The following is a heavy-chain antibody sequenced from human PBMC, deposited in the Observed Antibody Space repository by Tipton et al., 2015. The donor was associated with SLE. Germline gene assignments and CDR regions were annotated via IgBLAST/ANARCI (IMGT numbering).Heavy chain of an antibody. Sequence: LRLSCTVSSGSISNHHWSWIRQPPGKGLEWIGYIYYTGDTNYNPSLKSRVTISIDTSKNQFSLNLSSVTAADTAVYYCARGGDRDYGDPWTFDIWGQGTMVTVSS. V-gene: IGHV4-59*11. D-gene: IGHD4-17*01. CDR3: ARGGDRDYGDPWTFDI. J-gene: IGHJ3*02. CDR2: IYYTGDT. CDR1: SGSISNHH.